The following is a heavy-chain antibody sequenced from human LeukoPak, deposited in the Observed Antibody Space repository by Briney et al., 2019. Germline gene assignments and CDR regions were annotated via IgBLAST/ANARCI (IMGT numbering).Heavy chain of an antibody. V-gene: IGHV3-33*01. D-gene: IGHD3-3*01. J-gene: IGHJ4*02. CDR3: ATEFWSGYYTGDY. Sequence: PGGSLRLSCAASGFTFSSYGMHWVRQAPGKGLEWVAVIWYDGSNKYYADSVKGRFTISRDNSKNTLYLQMNNLRAEDTAVYYCATEFWSGYYTGDYWGQGTLVTVSS. CDR1: GFTFSSYG. CDR2: IWYDGSNK.